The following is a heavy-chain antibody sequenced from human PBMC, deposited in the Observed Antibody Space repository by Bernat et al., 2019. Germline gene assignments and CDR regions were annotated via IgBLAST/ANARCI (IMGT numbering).Heavy chain of an antibody. J-gene: IGHJ3*02. CDR1: GFTFSSYG. V-gene: IGHV3-30*18. CDR2: ISNDGNNQ. CDR3: AKILERSTIWNAFDI. D-gene: IGHD5-24*01. Sequence: QVQLVESGGGVVQPGRSLRLSCAASGFTFSSYGMHWVRQAPGKGLEWVTVISNDGNNQYYADSVKDRFTISRDNFKNTLYLQMNSLRAEDTAVYFCAKILERSTIWNAFDIWGQGTTVTVSS.